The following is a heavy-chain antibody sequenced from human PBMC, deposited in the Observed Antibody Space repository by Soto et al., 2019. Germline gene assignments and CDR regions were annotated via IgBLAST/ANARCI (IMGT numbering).Heavy chain of an antibody. CDR3: AKDIRWDILTGYADLTDY. V-gene: IGHV3-23*01. CDR1: GFTFSSYA. CDR2: ISGSGGST. J-gene: IGHJ4*02. Sequence: GGSLRLSCAASGFTFSSYAMSWVRQAPGKGLEWVSAISGSGGSTYYADSVKGRFTISRDNSKNTLYLQMNSLRAEDTAVYYCAKDIRWDILTGYADLTDYWGQGTLVTVSS. D-gene: IGHD3-9*01.